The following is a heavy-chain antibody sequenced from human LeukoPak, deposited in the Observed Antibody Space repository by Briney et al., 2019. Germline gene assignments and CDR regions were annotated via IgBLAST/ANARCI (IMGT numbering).Heavy chain of an antibody. CDR3: AKDRNYYDSSGMDV. V-gene: IGHV3-30*18. Sequence: PGGSLRLSCAASGFTFSNAWMSLVRQAPGKGLEWVAVISYDGSNKYYADSVKGRFTISRDNSKNTLYLQMNSLRAEDTAVYYCAKDRNYYDSSGMDVWGQGTTVTVSS. D-gene: IGHD3-22*01. CDR1: GFTFSNAW. CDR2: ISYDGSNK. J-gene: IGHJ6*02.